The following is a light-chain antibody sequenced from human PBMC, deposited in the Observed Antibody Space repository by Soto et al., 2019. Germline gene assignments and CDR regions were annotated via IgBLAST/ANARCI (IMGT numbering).Light chain of an antibody. CDR1: QSVTTH. V-gene: IGKV3-11*01. CDR3: PQRINWPLT. CDR2: DAS. J-gene: IGKJ4*01. Sequence: EIVLTQSPATLSLYPGERATLSCRASQSVTTHLAWYQQRPDQAARLLIYDASSRATGIPARFSGSGSGPDFTLTISSLEPEDFAVYFCPQRINWPLTFGGGTNVEIQ.